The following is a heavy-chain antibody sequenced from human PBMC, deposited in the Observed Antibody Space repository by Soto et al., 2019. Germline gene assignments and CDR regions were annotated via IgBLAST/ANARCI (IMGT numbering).Heavy chain of an antibody. CDR2: INHSGST. CDR3: ARLGGYVSVSYYYHWDS. CDR1: DGSMNSDSSY. J-gene: IGHJ4*02. Sequence: QLQLQESGPGLVKPSETLSLTCRVSDGSMNSDSSYWGWIRQPPGKGLEWIGVINHSGSTYHNLSCKGRVTMFVDASRNQFSPKLTAMTAADTAVYYCARLGGYVSVSYYYHWDSRVQGTLFTVSS. V-gene: IGHV4-39*01. D-gene: IGHD3-22*01.